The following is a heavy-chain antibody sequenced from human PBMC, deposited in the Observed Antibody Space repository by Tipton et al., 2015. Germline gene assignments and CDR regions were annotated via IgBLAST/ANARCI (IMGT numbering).Heavy chain of an antibody. Sequence: QLVQPGAEVKKPGESLKISCKGSGYSFSNYWIGWVRQMPGKGLAWMGIIYPGDSHTRYNPSFQGQVTISAGKSISTAYLHWSSLKASDTAMYYCARHVSFYYDTHGSDALDIWAQRTMVTVSS. V-gene: IGHV5-51*01. D-gene: IGHD3-22*01. CDR3: ARHVSFYYDTHGSDALDI. J-gene: IGHJ3*02. CDR1: GYSFSNYW. CDR2: IYPGDSHT.